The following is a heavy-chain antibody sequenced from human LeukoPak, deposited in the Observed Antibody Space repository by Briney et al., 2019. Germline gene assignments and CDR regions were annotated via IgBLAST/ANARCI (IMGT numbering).Heavy chain of an antibody. CDR1: GGSISSSSYY. Sequence: SETLSLTCTVSGGSISSSSYYWGWIRQPPGKGLEWIGSIYYSGSTYCNPSLKSRVTISVDTSKNQFSLKLSSVTTADTAVYYCASLGYCTNGVCPVDYWGQGTLVTVSS. V-gene: IGHV4-39*01. J-gene: IGHJ4*02. CDR3: ASLGYCTNGVCPVDY. CDR2: IYYSGST. D-gene: IGHD2-8*01.